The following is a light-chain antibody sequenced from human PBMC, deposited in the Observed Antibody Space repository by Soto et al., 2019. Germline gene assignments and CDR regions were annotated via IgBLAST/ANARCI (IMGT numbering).Light chain of an antibody. J-gene: IGKJ4*01. CDR3: QQYDSFWTM. CDR1: QTINNR. Sequence: DIQMTQYTSTLCAALGGRVTIPRRASQTINNRLAWYQPKPGKANQLLIYDVSTLESGVTSRFSGSGSGTEFTITISSLQPDDFATSYCQQYDSFWTMVGPGTKVEIK. CDR2: DVS. V-gene: IGKV1-5*01.